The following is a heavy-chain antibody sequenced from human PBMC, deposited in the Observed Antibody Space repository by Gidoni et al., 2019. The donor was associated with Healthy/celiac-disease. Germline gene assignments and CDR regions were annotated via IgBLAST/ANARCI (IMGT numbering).Heavy chain of an antibody. CDR2: INHSGST. J-gene: IGHJ5*02. CDR3: ARVSFDYDFWSAYYQNRFDP. V-gene: IGHV4-34*01. D-gene: IGHD3-3*01. CDR1: GGSFSGYS. Sequence: QVQLQQWGAGLLTPSETLSLTCAVYGGSFSGYSWSWIRQPPGKGLEWIGEINHSGSTNYNPSLKSRVTISVDTSKNQFSLKLSAVTAADTAVYYCARVSFDYDFWSAYYQNRFDPWGQGTLVTVSS.